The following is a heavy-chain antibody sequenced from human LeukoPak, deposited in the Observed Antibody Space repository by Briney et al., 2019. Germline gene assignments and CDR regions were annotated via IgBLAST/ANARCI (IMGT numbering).Heavy chain of an antibody. D-gene: IGHD6-6*01. J-gene: IGHJ4*02. CDR2: ISYDGSNK. CDR1: GFTLSSYG. CDR3: AKRRYSSSSWDYFDY. V-gene: IGHV3-30*18. Sequence: GGSLRLSCAASGFTLSSYGMHWVRQAPGKGLEWVAVISYDGSNKYYADSVKGRFTISRDNSKNTLYLQMNSLRAEDTAVYYCAKRRYSSSSWDYFDYWGQGTLVTVSS.